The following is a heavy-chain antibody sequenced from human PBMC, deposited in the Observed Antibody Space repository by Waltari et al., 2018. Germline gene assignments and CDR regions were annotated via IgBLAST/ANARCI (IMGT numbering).Heavy chain of an antibody. D-gene: IGHD1-26*01. CDR1: GFTFSSYA. J-gene: IGHJ4*02. V-gene: IGHV3-30-3*01. CDR2: ISYDGSNK. Sequence: QVQLVESGGGVVQPGRSLRLSCAASGFTFSSYAMHWVRQAPGKGLEWVAVISYDGSNKYYADSVKGRFTISRDNSKNTLYLQMNSLRAEDTAVYYCARAQWDSGLDYWGQGTLVTVSS. CDR3: ARAQWDSGLDY.